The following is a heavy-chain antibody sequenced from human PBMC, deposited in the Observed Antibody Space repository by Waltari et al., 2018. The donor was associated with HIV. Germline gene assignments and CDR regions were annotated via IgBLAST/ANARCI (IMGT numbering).Heavy chain of an antibody. CDR1: GASLSTGSYY. J-gene: IGHJ6*02. D-gene: IGHD3-10*01. CDR3: ARQRGGYHYYYGMDV. V-gene: IGHV4-61*02. CDR2: IYTGGST. Sequence: QVQLQESGPGLVKPSQTLSLTCTVSGASLSTGSYYWSWIRQPAGKGLEWIGRIYTGGSTNYNPSLKSRVTISMDPSKNQFSLKLSSVTAADTAMYFCARQRGGYHYYYGMDVWGQGTTVTVSS.